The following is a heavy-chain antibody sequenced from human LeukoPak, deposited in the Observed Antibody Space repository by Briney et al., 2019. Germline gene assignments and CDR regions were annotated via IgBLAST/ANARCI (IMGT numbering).Heavy chain of an antibody. J-gene: IGHJ4*02. CDR2: IYYSGST. V-gene: IGHV4-59*08. Sequence: SETLSLTCTVSGGSISSYYWSWIRQPPGKGLEWIGYIYYSGSTNYNPSLKSRVTISVDTSKNQFSLMLSSVTAADTAVYYCARHGYSSAWHAGGLDYWGQGNLVTVSS. CDR3: ARHGYSSAWHAGGLDY. D-gene: IGHD6-19*01. CDR1: GGSISSYY.